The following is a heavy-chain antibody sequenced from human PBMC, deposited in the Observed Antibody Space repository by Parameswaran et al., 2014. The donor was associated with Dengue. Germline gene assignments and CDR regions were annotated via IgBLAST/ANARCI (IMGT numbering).Heavy chain of an antibody. V-gene: IGHV3-30*18. Sequence: VRQMPGKGLEWVAVTSYDGGTKYYGDSVKGRFTVSRDNSKNTLYLQVNSLRVEDTAVYYCAKDGPRKRSLLAVTQYFFDYWGQGTLVTVSS. CDR2: TSYDGGTK. CDR3: AKDGPRKRSLLAVTQYFFDY. D-gene: IGHD3-3*02. J-gene: IGHJ4*02.